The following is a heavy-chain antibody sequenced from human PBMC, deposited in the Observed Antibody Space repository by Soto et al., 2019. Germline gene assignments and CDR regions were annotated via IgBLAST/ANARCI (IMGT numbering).Heavy chain of an antibody. V-gene: IGHV4-59*01. Sequence: QVQLQESGPGLVKPSETLSLTCTVSGGSISSYYWSWIRQPPGKGLEWIGYIYYSGSTNYNPSLNSRVTISVDTAKNQFSLKLSSVTAADTAVYYCARDELLYSSDLWGRGTLVTVSS. CDR3: ARDELLYSSDL. CDR1: GGSISSYY. D-gene: IGHD3-10*01. CDR2: IYYSGST. J-gene: IGHJ2*01.